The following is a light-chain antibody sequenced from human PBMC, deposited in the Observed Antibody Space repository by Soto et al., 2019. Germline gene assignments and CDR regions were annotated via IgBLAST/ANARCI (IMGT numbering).Light chain of an antibody. CDR2: GAS. J-gene: IGKJ2*01. CDR3: QQYPGYS. V-gene: IGKV3-20*01. Sequence: EIVLTQSPGTLSLSPGERATLTCRASQSVSSSYLAWYQQKPGQASRLLIYGASGRATGIPDRFSGSGSGTDFTLTISRLEPKDFAVYYCQQYPGYSFGQGTKLEIK. CDR1: QSVSSSY.